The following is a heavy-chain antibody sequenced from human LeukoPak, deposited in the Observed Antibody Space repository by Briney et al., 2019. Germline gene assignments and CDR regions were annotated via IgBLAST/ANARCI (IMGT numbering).Heavy chain of an antibody. D-gene: IGHD5-18*01. CDR1: GFTFSSYW. J-gene: IGHJ4*02. CDR3: ALPGRLWSLDY. V-gene: IGHV3-7*01. CDR2: IKQDGSEK. Sequence: GGSLRLSCAASGFTFSSYWMSWARQAPGKGLEWVANIKQDGSEKYYVDSVKGRFTISRDNAKNSLYLQMNSLRAEDTAVYYCALPGRLWSLDYWGQGTLVTVSS.